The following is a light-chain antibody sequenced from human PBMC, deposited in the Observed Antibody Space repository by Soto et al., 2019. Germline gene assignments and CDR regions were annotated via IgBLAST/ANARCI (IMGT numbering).Light chain of an antibody. V-gene: IGKV1-9*01. CDR2: TAS. J-gene: IGKJ4*01. CDR1: QGISSY. CDR3: QQLNSYPALT. Sequence: DIQLTQSPSFLSASVGDRVTITCRASQGISSYLAWYQQKPGKAPKLLIYTASTLQSGVTSRFSGSGSGTEFTLTISSLQPEDFATYYCQQLNSYPALTFGGGTKVENK.